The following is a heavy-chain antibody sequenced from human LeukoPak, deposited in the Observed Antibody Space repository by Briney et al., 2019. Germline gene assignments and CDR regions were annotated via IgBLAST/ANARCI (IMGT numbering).Heavy chain of an antibody. Sequence: SETLSLTCTVSGGSISSSTYYWGWIRQPPGKGLEWIGIISYSGSTYYNPSLKSRVTISVDTSKNQFSLKLSSVTAADTAVYYCARGRFDTVTRTFYDYWGQGTLVTVSS. CDR3: ARGRFDTVTRTFYDY. CDR2: ISYSGST. J-gene: IGHJ4*02. CDR1: GGSISSSTYY. D-gene: IGHD4-11*01. V-gene: IGHV4-39*07.